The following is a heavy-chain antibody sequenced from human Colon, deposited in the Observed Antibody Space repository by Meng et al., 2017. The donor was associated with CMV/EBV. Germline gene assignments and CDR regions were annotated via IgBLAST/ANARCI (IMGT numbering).Heavy chain of an antibody. CDR1: GFIFSDYY. J-gene: IGHJ6*02. Sequence: GESLKISCAASGFIFSDYYMSWIRQAPGKGLEWVSYISENGRTTYYADSVKGRFTVSRDNAQKSLYLQMNSLRAEDTALYYCARAPSGDGMDVWGQGTTVTISS. D-gene: IGHD3-10*01. V-gene: IGHV3-11*01. CDR3: ARAPSGDGMDV. CDR2: ISENGRTT.